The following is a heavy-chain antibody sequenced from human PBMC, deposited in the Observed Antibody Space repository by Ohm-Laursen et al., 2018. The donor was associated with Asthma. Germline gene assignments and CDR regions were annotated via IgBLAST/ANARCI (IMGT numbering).Heavy chain of an antibody. D-gene: IGHD4-17*01. CDR3: AREGTTVTDHPIDY. Sequence: SLRLSCAASGFTFSSYSMNWVRQAPGKGLEWVSSISSSSSYIYYADSVKGRFTISRDNAKNSLYLQMNSLRAEDTAVYYCAREGTTVTDHPIDYWGQGTLVTVSS. CDR1: GFTFSSYS. J-gene: IGHJ4*02. CDR2: ISSSSSYI. V-gene: IGHV3-21*01.